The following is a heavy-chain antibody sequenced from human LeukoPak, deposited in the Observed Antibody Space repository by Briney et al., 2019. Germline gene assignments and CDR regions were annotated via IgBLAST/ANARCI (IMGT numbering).Heavy chain of an antibody. Sequence: ASVKVSCKASGYTFTSYGITWVRQAPGQGLEWVGCISPYTGDTNYAQKLQGRVTMITHTSTSTAYMEVRSLRSDDTAVYYCARGDSSSWSFDSWGQGTLVTVSS. CDR3: ARGDSSSWSFDS. J-gene: IGHJ4*02. D-gene: IGHD6-13*01. CDR2: ISPYTGDT. V-gene: IGHV1-18*01. CDR1: GYTFTSYG.